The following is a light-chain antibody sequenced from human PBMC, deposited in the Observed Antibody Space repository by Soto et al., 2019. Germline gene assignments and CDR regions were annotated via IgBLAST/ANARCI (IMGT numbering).Light chain of an antibody. CDR3: SLSDSGIRV. J-gene: IGLJ3*02. CDR1: TGTVTTRHY. V-gene: IGLV7-46*01. CDR2: DTD. Sequence: QALVTQEPSLTVSPGGTVTLTCGSSTGTVTTRHYPYWFQQKPGQAPRTLIFDTDNKHSWTPARFSGSLLGGKSALTLSGAQPDDEADYYCSLSDSGIRVFGGGTKLTVL.